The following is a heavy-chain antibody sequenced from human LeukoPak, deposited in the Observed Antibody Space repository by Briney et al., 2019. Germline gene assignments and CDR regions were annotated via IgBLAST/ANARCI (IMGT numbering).Heavy chain of an antibody. J-gene: IGHJ4*02. CDR1: GFTFRSNA. D-gene: IGHD3-22*01. Sequence: GGSLRLSCAASGFTFRSNAMTWVRQAPGKGLECVSAITAGGDTTYYADSVKGRFTISRDNSRNTLYLQLDNLRADDSALYYCAKAYGTNGYYQLPIDFWGRGTLVTVSS. CDR3: AKAYGTNGYYQLPIDF. V-gene: IGHV3-23*01. CDR2: ITAGGDTT.